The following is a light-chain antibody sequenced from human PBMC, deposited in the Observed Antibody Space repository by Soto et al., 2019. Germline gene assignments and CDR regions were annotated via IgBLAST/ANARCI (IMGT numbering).Light chain of an antibody. CDR1: QSVGSY. Sequence: EIVLTQSPATLSLSPGERATLSCRASQSVGSYLAWYQQKPGQAPRLLIYGASNRATGIPARFTGSGSGTDFTLTSSSLEPEDCAVYSCQHRGECPRTFGHGTKLESK. V-gene: IGKV3-11*01. CDR3: QHRGECPRT. CDR2: GAS. J-gene: IGKJ2*01.